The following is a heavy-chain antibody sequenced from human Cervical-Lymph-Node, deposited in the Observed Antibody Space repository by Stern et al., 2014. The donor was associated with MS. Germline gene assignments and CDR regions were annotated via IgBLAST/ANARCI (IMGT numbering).Heavy chain of an antibody. V-gene: IGHV1-69*12. CDR2: IIPIFGTA. CDR1: GGTFSSYA. CDR3: ARGGYSYEPDGDANYYGMDV. J-gene: IGHJ6*02. D-gene: IGHD5-18*01. Sequence: QVQLVQSGAEVKKPGSSVKVSCKASGGTFSSYAISWVRQAPGQGLEWMGGIIPIFGTANYAQKFQGRVTITADESTSTAYMELSSLRSEDTAVYYCARGGYSYEPDGDANYYGMDVWGQGTTVTVSS.